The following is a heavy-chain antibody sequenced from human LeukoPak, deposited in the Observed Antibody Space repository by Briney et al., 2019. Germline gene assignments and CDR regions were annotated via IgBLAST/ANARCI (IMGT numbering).Heavy chain of an antibody. V-gene: IGHV3-23*01. J-gene: IGHJ4*02. Sequence: GGSLRLSCAASGFTFSSYAMSWVRQAPGKGLEWVSAISGSGGSTYYADSVKGRFTISRDNSKNTLYLQMNSLRAEDTAVYYCAKDYIMDGSSWSSFDYWGQGTLVTVSS. CDR1: GFTFSSYA. D-gene: IGHD6-13*01. CDR3: AKDYIMDGSSWSSFDY. CDR2: ISGSGGST.